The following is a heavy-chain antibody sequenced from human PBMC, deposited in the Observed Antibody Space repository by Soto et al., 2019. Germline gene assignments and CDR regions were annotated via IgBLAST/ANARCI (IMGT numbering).Heavy chain of an antibody. J-gene: IGHJ6*02. CDR1: GGTFSSYA. V-gene: IGHV1-69*13. D-gene: IGHD2-8*01. Sequence: ASVKVSCKASGGTFSSYAISWVRQAPGQGLEWMGGIIPIFGTANYAQKFQGRVTITADESTSTAYMELSSLRSEDTAVYYCARDKNLMVYAPYYYYYGMDVWGQGTTVTVSS. CDR3: ARDKNLMVYAPYYYYYGMDV. CDR2: IIPIFGTA.